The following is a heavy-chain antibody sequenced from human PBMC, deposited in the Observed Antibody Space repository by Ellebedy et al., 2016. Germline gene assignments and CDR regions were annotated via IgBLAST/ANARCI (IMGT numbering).Heavy chain of an antibody. CDR2: ISGSGGST. CDR1: GFTFSSYA. D-gene: IGHD4-11*01. J-gene: IGHJ4*02. CDR3: ARDLYSNREMAVY. Sequence: GGSLRLXXAASGFTFSSYAMSWVRQAPGKGLEWVSAISGSGGSTYYADSVKGRFTISRDNSKNTLYLQMNSLRAEDTAVYYCARDLYSNREMAVYWGQGTLVTVSS. V-gene: IGHV3-23*01.